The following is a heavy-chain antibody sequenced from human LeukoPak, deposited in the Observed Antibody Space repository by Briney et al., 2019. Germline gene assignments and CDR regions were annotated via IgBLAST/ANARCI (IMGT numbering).Heavy chain of an antibody. V-gene: IGHV4-39*01. Sequence: SETLSLTCTVSGGSISSSSYYWGWIRQPPGKGLEWIGSIYYSGGTYYNPSLKSRVTISVDTSKNQFSLKLSSVTAADTAVYYCARRVAVAGYYWGQGTLVTVSS. CDR2: IYYSGGT. J-gene: IGHJ4*02. CDR3: ARRVAVAGYY. CDR1: GGSISSSSYY. D-gene: IGHD6-19*01.